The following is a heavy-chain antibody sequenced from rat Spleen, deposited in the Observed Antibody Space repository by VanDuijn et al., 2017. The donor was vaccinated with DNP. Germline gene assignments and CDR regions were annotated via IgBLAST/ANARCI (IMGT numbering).Heavy chain of an antibody. CDR1: GFTFSNYY. CDR2: ISTSGSRT. D-gene: IGHD1-9*01. J-gene: IGHJ2*01. V-gene: IGHV5-25*01. Sequence: EVQLVESGGGLVQPGRSLKLSCAASGFTFSNYYMAWVRPAPKKGLEWVATISTSGSRTYEPDSVKGRFTISRDNAKSSLYLQMNSLKSEDTATYYCARPGYYGYNYLYFDYWGQGVMVTVSS. CDR3: ARPGYYGYNYLYFDY.